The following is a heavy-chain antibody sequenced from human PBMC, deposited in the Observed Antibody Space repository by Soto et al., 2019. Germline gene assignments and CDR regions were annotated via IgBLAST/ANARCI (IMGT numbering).Heavy chain of an antibody. CDR3: AKERASRQYYFAY. CDR2: ISGSGGST. Sequence: EVQLLESGGGLVQPGGSLRLSCAASGFTFSSYAMSWVRQAPGKGLEWVSAISGSGGSTYYADSVKGRFTISRDNSKNTLYLEMNSLSAEDTAVYYCAKERASRQYYFAYWGQGTLVTVSS. J-gene: IGHJ4*02. D-gene: IGHD1-26*01. V-gene: IGHV3-23*01. CDR1: GFTFSSYA.